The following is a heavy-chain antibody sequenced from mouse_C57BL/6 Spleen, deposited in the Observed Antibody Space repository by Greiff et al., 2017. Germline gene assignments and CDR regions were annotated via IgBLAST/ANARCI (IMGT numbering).Heavy chain of an antibody. D-gene: IGHD1-1*01. CDR2: ISPRSGNT. V-gene: IGHV1-81*01. Sequence: QVQLQQSGAELARPGASVKLSCQASGYTFTSYGLSWVKQRTGQGLEWIGEISPRSGNTYDNEKFKGKATLTADKSSSTAYMELRSLTSEDSAVYFCARSGTTVVEGAMDYWGQGTSVTFSS. CDR1: GYTFTSYG. J-gene: IGHJ4*01. CDR3: ARSGTTVVEGAMDY.